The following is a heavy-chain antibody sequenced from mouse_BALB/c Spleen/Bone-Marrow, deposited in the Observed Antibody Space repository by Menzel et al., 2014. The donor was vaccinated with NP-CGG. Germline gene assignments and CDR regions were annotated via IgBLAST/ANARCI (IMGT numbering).Heavy chain of an antibody. V-gene: IGHV1-69*02. J-gene: IGHJ2*01. CDR3: AITTVVATGDY. CDR2: IDPSDGYT. CDR1: GYTFTSCW. Sequence: QVQLQQSGAELVKPGASVKLSCKASGYTFTSCWMHWVKQRPGQGLEWIGEIDPSDGYTNYNQKFKGKATLTVDKSSSTAYMQLSSLTSEDSAVYYCAITTVVATGDYWGQGTTLTVSS. D-gene: IGHD1-1*01.